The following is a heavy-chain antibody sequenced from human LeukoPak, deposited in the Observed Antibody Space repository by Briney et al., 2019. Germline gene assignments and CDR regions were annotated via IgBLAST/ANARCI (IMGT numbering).Heavy chain of an antibody. J-gene: IGHJ4*02. V-gene: IGHV3-64*01. CDR1: GFTFSSYA. Sequence: GGSLRLSCAASGFTFSSYAMHWVRQAPGKGLEYVSAISSNGGSTYYANSVKGRFTISRDNSKNTLYLQMGSLRAEDMAVYYCARDTRGYDYWGQGTLVTVSS. CDR2: ISSNGGST. D-gene: IGHD1-1*01. CDR3: ARDTRGYDY.